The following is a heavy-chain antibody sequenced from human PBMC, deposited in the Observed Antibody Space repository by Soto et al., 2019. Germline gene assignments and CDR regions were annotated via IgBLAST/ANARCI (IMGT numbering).Heavy chain of an antibody. CDR3: ASLHDCSGGSCYSNWFDP. D-gene: IGHD2-15*01. CDR1: GFTFSSYS. V-gene: IGHV3-21*01. J-gene: IGHJ5*02. Sequence: GGSLRLSCAASGFTFSSYSMNWVRQAPGKGLEWVSSISSSSSYIYYADSVKGRFTISRDNAKNSLYLQMNSLRAEDTAVYYCASLHDCSGGSCYSNWFDPWGQGTLVTVSS. CDR2: ISSSSSYI.